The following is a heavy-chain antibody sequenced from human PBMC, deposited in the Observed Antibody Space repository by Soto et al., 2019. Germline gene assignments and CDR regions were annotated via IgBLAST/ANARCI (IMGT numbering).Heavy chain of an antibody. CDR2: ISYDGSNK. D-gene: IGHD3-10*01. Sequence: QVQLVESGGGVVQPGRSLRLSCAASGFTFSSYGMHWVRQAPGKGLEWVAVISYDGSNKYYADSVKGRFTISRDNSKNTLYLPMNCLRAEDTAVYYCAKDLSDLTYYYGWGSYSYYGLDVWGQGTTVTVSS. CDR3: AKDLSDLTYYYGWGSYSYYGLDV. J-gene: IGHJ6*02. CDR1: GFTFSSYG. V-gene: IGHV3-30*18.